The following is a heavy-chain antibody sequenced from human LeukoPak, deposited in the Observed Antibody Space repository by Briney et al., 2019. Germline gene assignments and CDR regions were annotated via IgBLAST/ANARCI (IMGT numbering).Heavy chain of an antibody. CDR1: GFTVSSNY. J-gene: IGHJ4*02. CDR2: IYSGGST. D-gene: IGHD6-19*01. CDR3: ANWDASHSSGWYDY. Sequence: PGGSLRLSCAASGFTVSSNYMSWVRQAPGKGLEWVSVIYSGGSTYYADSVKGRFTISRDNSKSTLYLQMNSLRAEDTAVYYCANWDASHSSGWYDYRGQGTLVTVSS. V-gene: IGHV3-53*01.